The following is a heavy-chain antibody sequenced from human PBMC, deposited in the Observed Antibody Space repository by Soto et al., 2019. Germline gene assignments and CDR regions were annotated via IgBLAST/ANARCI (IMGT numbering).Heavy chain of an antibody. CDR3: ARGEDAFFDDGLDV. CDR2: IYDTGISGYTPST. Sequence: QVQLQESGPRLVKPSATLSLTCTVSGGSITSSYWSWILRPPGKGLEWIAYIYDTGISGYTPSTSYNPSLKSRVTMAVDTSKSQFSLKLTSVTAADTAVYYCARGEDAFFDDGLDVWGQGITVTVSS. J-gene: IGHJ6*02. D-gene: IGHD3-9*01. CDR1: GGSITSSY. V-gene: IGHV4-59*01.